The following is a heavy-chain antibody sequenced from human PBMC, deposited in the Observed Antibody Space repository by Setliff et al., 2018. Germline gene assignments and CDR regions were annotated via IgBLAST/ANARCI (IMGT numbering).Heavy chain of an antibody. D-gene: IGHD2-8*01. CDR3: ARLVRYCTRTACQKLAGDET. J-gene: IGHJ4*01. Sequence: ASVKVSCKASGYMFRSYGINWMRQAPGQGFEWMGWISAYNDNTKSSQKFQDRITMTTDTTTSTSYMELRSLRSDDTAVYYCARLVRYCTRTACQKLAGDETWGQGTLVTVSS. CDR1: GYMFRSYG. CDR2: ISAYNDNT. V-gene: IGHV1-18*04.